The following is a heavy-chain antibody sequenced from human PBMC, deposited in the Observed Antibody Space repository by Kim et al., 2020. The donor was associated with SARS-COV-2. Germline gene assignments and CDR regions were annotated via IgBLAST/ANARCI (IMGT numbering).Heavy chain of an antibody. CDR2: IYYSGST. V-gene: IGHV4-31*03. D-gene: IGHD3-10*01. CDR1: GGSISSGGYY. Sequence: SETLSLTCTVSGGSISSGGYYWSWIRQHPGKGLEWIGYIYYSGSTYYNPSLKSRVTISVDTSKNQFSLKLSSVTAADTAVYYCARGSFRSGSYLNGPNFDYWGQGTLVTVSS. J-gene: IGHJ4*02. CDR3: ARGSFRSGSYLNGPNFDY.